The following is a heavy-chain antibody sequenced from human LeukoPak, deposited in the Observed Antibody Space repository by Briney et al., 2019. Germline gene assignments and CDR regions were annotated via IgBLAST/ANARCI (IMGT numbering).Heavy chain of an antibody. J-gene: IGHJ6*02. V-gene: IGHV3-30-3*01. D-gene: IGHD2-15*01. Sequence: PGRSLRLSCAASGFTFSSYAMHWVRQAPGKGLEWVAVISDDGSNKYYADSVKGRFTISRDNSKNTLYLQMNSLRAEDTAVYYCARDSPAYCSGGSCFSGGMDVWGQGTTVTVSS. CDR2: ISDDGSNK. CDR1: GFTFSSYA. CDR3: ARDSPAYCSGGSCFSGGMDV.